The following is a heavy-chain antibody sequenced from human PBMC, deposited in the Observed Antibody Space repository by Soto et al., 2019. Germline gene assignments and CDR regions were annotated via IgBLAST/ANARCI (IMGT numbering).Heavy chain of an antibody. V-gene: IGHV4-34*01. CDR1: GGSFSGYY. CDR2: INHSGST. Sequence: PSETLSLTCAVYGGSFSGYYWSWIRQPPGKGLEWIGEINHSGSTNYNPSLKSRVTISVDTSKNPFSLKLSSVTAADTAVYYCAREPLDYGDYVYAFDIWGQGTMVTVSS. CDR3: AREPLDYGDYVYAFDI. D-gene: IGHD4-17*01. J-gene: IGHJ3*02.